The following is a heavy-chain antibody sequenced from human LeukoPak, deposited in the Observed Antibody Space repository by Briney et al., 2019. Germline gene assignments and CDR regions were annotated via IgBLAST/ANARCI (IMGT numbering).Heavy chain of an antibody. CDR2: IYYSGST. V-gene: IGHV4-59*01. D-gene: IGHD5-24*01. J-gene: IGHJ4*02. CDR1: GGSISSYH. Sequence: SETLSLTCTVSGGSISSYHWSWIRQPPGKGLEWIGYIYYSGSTNYNPSLKSRVTISVDTSKNQFSLKLSSVTAADTAVYYCARGKLPGVYWGQGTLVTVSS. CDR3: ARGKLPGVY.